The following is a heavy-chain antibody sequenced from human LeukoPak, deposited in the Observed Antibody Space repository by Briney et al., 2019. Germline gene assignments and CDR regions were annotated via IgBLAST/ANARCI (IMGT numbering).Heavy chain of an antibody. CDR3: ARTGSIQLWCSDY. V-gene: IGHV4-61*02. J-gene: IGHJ4*02. Sequence: PSETLSLTCTVSGGSISSGSYYWSWIRQPAGKGLEWIGRIYTSGSTNYNPSLESRVTISVDKSKNQFSLKLSSVTAADTAVYYCARTGSIQLWCSDYWGQGTLVTVSS. CDR1: GGSISSGSYY. CDR2: IYTSGST. D-gene: IGHD5-18*01.